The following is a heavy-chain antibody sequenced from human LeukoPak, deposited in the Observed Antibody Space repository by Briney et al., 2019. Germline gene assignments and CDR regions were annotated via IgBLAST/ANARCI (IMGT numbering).Heavy chain of an antibody. CDR2: IKQDGNEK. V-gene: IGHV3-7*03. CDR1: GFTFSSSW. D-gene: IGHD3-10*01. Sequence: GGSLRLSCAVSGFTFSSSWMTWVRQAPGKGLEWVANIKQDGNEKYYADSVKGRFTISRDNSKNSLYLQMNSLRAEDTAVYYCVKDRVWLYYWGQGTLVTVSS. J-gene: IGHJ4*02. CDR3: VKDRVWLYY.